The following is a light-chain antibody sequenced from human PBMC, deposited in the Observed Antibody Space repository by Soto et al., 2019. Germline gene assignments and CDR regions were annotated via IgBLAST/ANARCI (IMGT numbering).Light chain of an antibody. V-gene: IGLV2-14*01. J-gene: IGLJ1*01. Sequence: QSALTQPASVSGSRGQSITISCTGTSSDVGRYNYVSWYQQRPGKAPQLIIYEVSNRPSGVSHRFSGSKSDNTASLTISGLQAEDEGDYYCSSYTSSTTLDVFGSGTKVTVL. CDR2: EVS. CDR1: SSDVGRYNY. CDR3: SSYTSSTTLDV.